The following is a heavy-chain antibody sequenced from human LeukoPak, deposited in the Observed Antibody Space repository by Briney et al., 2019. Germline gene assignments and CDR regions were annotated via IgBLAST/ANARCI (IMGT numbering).Heavy chain of an antibody. CDR1: GYSISSGYY. CDR3: ARMATGFGS. D-gene: IGHD5-24*01. V-gene: IGHV4-38-2*01. Sequence: SETLSLTCAVSGYSISSGYYWGWIRQPPGKGLEWIGSIYHSGSTYYNPSLKSRVTISVDTSKNQFSLKLSSVTAADTAVYYCARMATGFGSWGQGTLVTVSS. J-gene: IGHJ5*02. CDR2: IYHSGST.